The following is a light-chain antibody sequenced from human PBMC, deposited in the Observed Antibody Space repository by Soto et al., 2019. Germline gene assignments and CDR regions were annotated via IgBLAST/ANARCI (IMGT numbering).Light chain of an antibody. CDR1: QGVSIL. Sequence: EIVMTQSPATLSVSPGERATLSCRASQGVSILLAWYQQKPGQAPRLLIHGATTRATGIPARFSGSGSGTDFTLTISSLEPEDFAVYYCQQRSNWITFGQGTRLEI. J-gene: IGKJ5*01. V-gene: IGKV3D-11*01. CDR2: GAT. CDR3: QQRSNWIT.